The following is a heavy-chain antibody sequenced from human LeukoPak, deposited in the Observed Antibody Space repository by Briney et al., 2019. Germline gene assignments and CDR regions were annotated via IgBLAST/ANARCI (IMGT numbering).Heavy chain of an antibody. CDR1: GCSITSYW. Sequence: GESLKISCKGSGCSITSYWIGWVRKMPGKGLEWMGIIYPGDSDTRYSPSFQGQVTISADKSISTAYLQWSSLKASDTAMYYCARQYSTDYYYYGMDVWGQGTTVTVSS. D-gene: IGHD4-11*01. CDR3: ARQYSTDYYYYGMDV. J-gene: IGHJ6*02. V-gene: IGHV5-51*01. CDR2: IYPGDSDT.